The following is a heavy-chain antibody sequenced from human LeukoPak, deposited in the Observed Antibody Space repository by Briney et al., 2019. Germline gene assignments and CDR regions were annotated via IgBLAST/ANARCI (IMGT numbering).Heavy chain of an antibody. V-gene: IGHV1-2*02. D-gene: IGHD5-18*01. J-gene: IGHJ4*02. CDR2: INPKSGGT. CDR1: GYTFTGYY. CDR3: APTAMDLYYFDY. Sequence: ASVKVSCKASGYTFTGYYIHWVRQAPGQGLEWMGWINPKSGGTNYAQKFQGRVTMTRDTSISTAYMELSRLRYDDTAVYYCAPTAMDLYYFDYWGQGTLVTVSS.